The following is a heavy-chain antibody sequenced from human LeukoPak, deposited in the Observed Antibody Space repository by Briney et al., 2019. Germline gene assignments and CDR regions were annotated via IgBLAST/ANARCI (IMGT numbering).Heavy chain of an antibody. V-gene: IGHV3-48*03. CDR1: GFTFSSYE. Sequence: QPGGSLRLSCAASGFTFSSYEMNWVRQAPGKGLEWVSYISSSGSTIYYADSVKGRFTISRDNAKNSLYLQMNSLRAEDTAVYYCARDHDYVWGSYRLTFDYWGQGTLVTVSS. CDR2: ISSSGSTI. D-gene: IGHD3-16*02. J-gene: IGHJ4*02. CDR3: ARDHDYVWGSYRLTFDY.